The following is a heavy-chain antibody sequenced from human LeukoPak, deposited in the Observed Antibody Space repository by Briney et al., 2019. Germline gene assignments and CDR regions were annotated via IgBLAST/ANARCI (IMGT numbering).Heavy chain of an antibody. J-gene: IGHJ3*02. CDR2: IKQDGSEK. Sequence: PGGSPRLSCAATGFTFSSYWMSWVRQAPGKGLEWVANIKQDGSEKYYMDSVKGRFTISRDNAKNSLYLQLNSLRAEDTAVYYCARFGVAAAGPAFDIWGQGTMVTVSS. D-gene: IGHD6-13*01. CDR1: GFTFSSYW. CDR3: ARFGVAAAGPAFDI. V-gene: IGHV3-7*03.